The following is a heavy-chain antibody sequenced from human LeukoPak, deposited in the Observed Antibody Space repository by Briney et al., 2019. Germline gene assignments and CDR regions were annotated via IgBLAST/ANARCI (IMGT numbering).Heavy chain of an antibody. V-gene: IGHV1-69*01. CDR3: ARAPDPTTFDY. CDR1: GGTFSTHA. D-gene: IGHD1-1*01. Sequence: GASVKVSCKASGGTFSTHAISWVRQAPGQGLEWMGGIIPIFGTPNYAQKFQGGVTITADSSTSTAYMELSSLRSDDTAVYYCARAPDPTTFDYWGQGTLVTVSS. CDR2: IIPIFGTP. J-gene: IGHJ4*02.